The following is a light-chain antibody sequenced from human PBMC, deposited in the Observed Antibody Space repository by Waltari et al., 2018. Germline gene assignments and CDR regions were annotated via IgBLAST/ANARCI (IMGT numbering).Light chain of an antibody. J-gene: IGKJ5*01. CDR3: QQTRSLPIT. CDR1: QSIGSS. Sequence: EIVLTQSPDFQSVTPKEKVTITCRASQSIGSSLHWYQQKRDQPPKLLIEYASQSISGVASRCSSSGSRTDFTLTINILEGEDAATYYWQQTRSLPITFGQGTRLEI. CDR2: YAS. V-gene: IGKV6-21*02.